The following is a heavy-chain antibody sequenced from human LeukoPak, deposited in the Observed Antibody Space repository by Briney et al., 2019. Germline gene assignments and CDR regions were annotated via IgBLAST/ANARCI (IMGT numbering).Heavy chain of an antibody. V-gene: IGHV3-7*01. J-gene: IGHJ4*02. D-gene: IGHD3-10*01. CDR3: ATGGAQYYDF. Sequence: PGGSLRLSCAASGFSFSNYWMSWVRQAPEKGLEWVANIKEDGSEKYYVDSVKGRFTISRDNAKNTVDLQMNSLSAEDTAVYYCATGGAQYYDFWGQGTVVTVSS. CDR1: GFSFSNYW. CDR2: IKEDGSEK.